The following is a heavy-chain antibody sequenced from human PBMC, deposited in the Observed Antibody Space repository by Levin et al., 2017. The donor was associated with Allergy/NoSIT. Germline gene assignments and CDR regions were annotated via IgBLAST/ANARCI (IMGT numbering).Heavy chain of an antibody. D-gene: IGHD3-22*01. J-gene: IGHJ3*01. CDR3: ARFARPAGVYDSSDSFDV. CDR1: GFTFSNSA. CDR2: FRDSRST. V-gene: IGHV3-23*01. Sequence: LSLTCAASGFTFSNSAMSWVRQAPGKGLEYVSGFRDSRSTYYADSVNGRFTVSRDNSNNVIYLQVNSLRAEDTALYYCARFARPAGVYDSSDSFDVWGPGTMVTVSS.